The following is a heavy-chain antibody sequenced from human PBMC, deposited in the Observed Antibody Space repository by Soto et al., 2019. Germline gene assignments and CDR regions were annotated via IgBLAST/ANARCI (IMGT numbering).Heavy chain of an antibody. V-gene: IGHV3-48*01. CDR2: ISSSSSTI. Sequence: GGSLRLSCAASGFTFSSYSMNWVRQAPGKGLEWVSYISSSSSTIYYADSVKGRFTISRDNAKNSLYLQMNSLRAEDTAVYYCARDYDFWSGHYYYYMDVWGKGTTVTVSS. D-gene: IGHD3-3*01. J-gene: IGHJ6*03. CDR1: GFTFSSYS. CDR3: ARDYDFWSGHYYYYMDV.